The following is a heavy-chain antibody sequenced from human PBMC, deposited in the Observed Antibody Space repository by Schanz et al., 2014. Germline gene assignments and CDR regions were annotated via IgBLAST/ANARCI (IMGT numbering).Heavy chain of an antibody. D-gene: IGHD3-3*01. V-gene: IGHV3-53*01. J-gene: IGHJ6*02. CDR2: IFSGGST. CDR3: ARERSASYFHYGMDV. CDR1: GFTFSNHA. Sequence: EVQLVESGGGLIQPGGSLRLSCETSGFTFSNHAMSWVRQAPGKGLEWVSVIFSGGSTYYADSVQGRFTISRDISKNTLFLQMNSLRAEDTAVYYCARERSASYFHYGMDVWGQGTTVTVFS.